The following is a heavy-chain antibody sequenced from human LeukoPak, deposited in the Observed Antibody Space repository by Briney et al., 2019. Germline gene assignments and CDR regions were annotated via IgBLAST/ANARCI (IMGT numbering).Heavy chain of an antibody. J-gene: IGHJ4*02. CDR1: GFTFSDNY. Sequence: GGSLRLSCAASGFTFSDNYMSWIRQAPGKGLEWVSYISSSGSTIYYADSVKGRFTISRDNAKNSLYLQMNSLRAEDTAVYYCARDAAAGTFDYWGQGTLVTVSS. CDR3: ARDAAAGTFDY. V-gene: IGHV3-11*01. CDR2: ISSSGSTI. D-gene: IGHD6-13*01.